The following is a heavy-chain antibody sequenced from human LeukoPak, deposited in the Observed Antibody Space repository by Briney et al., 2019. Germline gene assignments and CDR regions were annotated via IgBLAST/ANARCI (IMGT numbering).Heavy chain of an antibody. V-gene: IGHV3-23*01. D-gene: IGHD3-16*01. J-gene: IGHJ5*02. CDR2: ISSSGANT. CDR3: AKDISPPESNDYEVHGNWFDP. CDR1: GFTFSNYA. Sequence: GGSLRLSCAASGFTFSNYAMSWVHQAPGKGLEGLSAISSSGANTYYRDSVKGRFTISRDNSKNTLYLQMNSLRAEDTAVYFCAKDISPPESNDYEVHGNWFDPWGQGTLVTVSS.